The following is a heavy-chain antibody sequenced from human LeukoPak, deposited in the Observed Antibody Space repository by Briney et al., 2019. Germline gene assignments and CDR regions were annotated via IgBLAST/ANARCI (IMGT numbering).Heavy chain of an antibody. CDR1: GGSISSYY. V-gene: IGHV4-59*08. CDR3: ARHQTGSFSPFDY. CDR2: IYYSGST. Sequence: PSETLSLTCTVSGGSISSYYWSWIRQPPGKGLEWIGYIYYSGSTNYNPSLKSRVTISVHTSKNQFSLKLSSVTAADTAVHYCARHQTGSFSPFDYWGQGTLVTVSS. D-gene: IGHD1-1*01. J-gene: IGHJ4*02.